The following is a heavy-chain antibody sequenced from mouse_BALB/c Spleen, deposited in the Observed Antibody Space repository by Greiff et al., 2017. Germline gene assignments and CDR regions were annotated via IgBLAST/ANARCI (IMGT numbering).Heavy chain of an antibody. CDR3: ARSITTVVHYYAMDY. J-gene: IGHJ4*01. V-gene: IGHV1-4*01. Sequence: QVQLQQSGAELARPGASVKMSCKASGYTFTSYTMHWVKQRPGQGLEWIGYINPSSGYTNYNQKFKDKATLTADKSSSTAYMQLSSLTSEDSAVYYCARSITTVVHYYAMDYWGQGTSVTVSS. CDR1: GYTFTSYT. CDR2: INPSSGYT. D-gene: IGHD1-1*01.